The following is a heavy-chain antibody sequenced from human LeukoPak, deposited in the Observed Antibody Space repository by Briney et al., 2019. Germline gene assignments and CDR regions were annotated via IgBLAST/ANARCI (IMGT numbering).Heavy chain of an antibody. D-gene: IGHD1-26*01. V-gene: IGHV3-30*02. CDR3: ARGSGNFDY. J-gene: IGHJ4*02. CDR1: GFTFSTYG. Sequence: GGSLRLSCVASGFTFSTYGMHWVRQAPGKGLEWVAFIRYDGGNKYYTDSVKGRFTISRDNAKNSLYLQMNSLRAEDTAVYYCARGSGNFDYWGQGTLVTVSS. CDR2: IRYDGGNK.